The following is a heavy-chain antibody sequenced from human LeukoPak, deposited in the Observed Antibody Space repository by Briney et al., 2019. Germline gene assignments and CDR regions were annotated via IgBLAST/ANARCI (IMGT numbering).Heavy chain of an antibody. D-gene: IGHD3-22*01. Sequence: GGSLRLSCAASEFTFSTYSMNWVRQAPGKGLEWVSSITSSSSYIYYADSLKGRFTISRDNAKNSLYLQMNSLRAEDTAVYYCARDLGQYYDTSDNWFDPWGQGTLVTVSS. CDR2: ITSSSSYI. CDR3: ARDLGQYYDTSDNWFDP. V-gene: IGHV3-21*01. CDR1: EFTFSTYS. J-gene: IGHJ5*02.